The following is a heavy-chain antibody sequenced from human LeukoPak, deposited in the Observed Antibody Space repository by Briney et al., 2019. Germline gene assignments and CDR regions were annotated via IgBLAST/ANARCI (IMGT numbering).Heavy chain of an antibody. J-gene: IGHJ4*02. D-gene: IGHD3-22*01. CDR3: ATSLGGSSGYYDY. V-gene: IGHV1-8*01. CDR1: GYTFTSYD. CDR2: MNPNSGNT. Sequence: ASVKVSCKASGYTFTSYDINWVRQATGQGLEWMGWMNPNSGNTGYAQKFQGRVTMTTDTSTSTAYMELRSLRSDDTAVYYCATSLGGSSGYYDYWGQGTLVTVSS.